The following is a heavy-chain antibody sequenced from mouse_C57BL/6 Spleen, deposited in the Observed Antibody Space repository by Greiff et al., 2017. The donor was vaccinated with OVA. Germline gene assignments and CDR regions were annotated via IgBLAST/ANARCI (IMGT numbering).Heavy chain of an antibody. D-gene: IGHD1-1*01. V-gene: IGHV1-54*01. Sequence: VQLQQSGAELVRPGTSVKVSCKASGYAFTNYLIEWVKQRPGQGLEWIRVINPGSGGTNYNEKFKGKATLTADKSSSTAYMQLSSLTSEDSAVYFCARLLLRDYAMDYWGQGTSVTVSS. J-gene: IGHJ4*01. CDR3: ARLLLRDYAMDY. CDR1: GYAFTNYL. CDR2: INPGSGGT.